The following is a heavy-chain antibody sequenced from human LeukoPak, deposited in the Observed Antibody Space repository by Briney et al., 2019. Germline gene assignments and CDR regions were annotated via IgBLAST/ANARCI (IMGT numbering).Heavy chain of an antibody. CDR3: ARHRLGYSYGPFDN. Sequence: SETLSLTCTVSGGSISGYYWSWIRQPPGKGLEWIGFNYYGGITDYNPSLKSRVSILVDTSKNQLSLKLSSVTAADTAVYYCARHRLGYSYGPFDNWGQGTLVTVSS. CDR1: GGSISGYY. CDR2: NYYGGIT. V-gene: IGHV4-59*08. D-gene: IGHD5-18*01. J-gene: IGHJ4*02.